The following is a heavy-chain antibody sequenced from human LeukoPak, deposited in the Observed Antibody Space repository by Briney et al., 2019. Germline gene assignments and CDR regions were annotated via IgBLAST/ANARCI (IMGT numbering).Heavy chain of an antibody. D-gene: IGHD6-19*01. Sequence: GGSLRLSCAASGFTFSDYFMSWIRQAPGKGLEWVSYISSSGSTIYYADSVKGRFTISRDNAKNSLYLQMNSLRAEDTAVYFCASLGEQWLVQYLHYWGQGTLVTVSS. CDR2: ISSSGSTI. J-gene: IGHJ4*02. CDR1: GFTFSDYF. V-gene: IGHV3-11*01. CDR3: ASLGEQWLVQYLHY.